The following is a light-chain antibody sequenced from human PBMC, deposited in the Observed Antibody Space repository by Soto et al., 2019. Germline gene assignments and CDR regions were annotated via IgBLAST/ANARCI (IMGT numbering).Light chain of an antibody. CDR1: LRLSSSY. CDR3: QQHRT. V-gene: IGKV3-20*01. CDR2: GAS. J-gene: IGKJ1*01. Sequence: EIVMTHSPATLSVSRWERATLSCRASLRLSSSYFAWYQQEPGQAPRLLIYGASSRAAGIPDRFTGSGSGTEFTLTISRLEPEDFAVYFCQQHRTFGQGTKVDIK.